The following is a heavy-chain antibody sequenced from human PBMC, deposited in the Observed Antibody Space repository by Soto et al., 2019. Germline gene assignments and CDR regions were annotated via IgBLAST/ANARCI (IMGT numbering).Heavy chain of an antibody. D-gene: IGHD2-21*01. CDR1: GFSVGGNY. J-gene: IGHJ4*02. CDR3: ARGPNSDC. Sequence: EERLVQSGGGLVQPGGSLRLSCAASGFSVGGNYMSWVRQAPGKGLELVSLIYSGGNPFYADSMKGRFTLSRDNSNTILYLQMDSLRAEDTAVYYCARGPNSDCWGQGTLVIVSS. CDR2: IYSGGNP. V-gene: IGHV3-53*01.